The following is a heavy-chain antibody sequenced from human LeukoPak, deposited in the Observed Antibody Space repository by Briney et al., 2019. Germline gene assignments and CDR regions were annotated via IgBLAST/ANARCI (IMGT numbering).Heavy chain of an antibody. Sequence: GESLKISCKDSGYTFTSYWIGWVRQMPGKGLEWMGIIYPGDSNTKYSPSFQGQVTISADKSISTTFLQWSSLKASDTAMYYCARLSGDYGRSAFDIWGQGTMVTVSS. CDR1: GYTFTSYW. V-gene: IGHV5-51*01. CDR2: IYPGDSNT. J-gene: IGHJ3*02. D-gene: IGHD4-17*01. CDR3: ARLSGDYGRSAFDI.